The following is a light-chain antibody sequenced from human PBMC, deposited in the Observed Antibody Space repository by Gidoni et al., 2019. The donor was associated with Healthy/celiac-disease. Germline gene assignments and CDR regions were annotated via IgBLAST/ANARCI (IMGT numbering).Light chain of an antibody. CDR3: QQYNNWTPWT. CDR2: GAS. V-gene: IGKV3-15*01. J-gene: IGKJ1*01. Sequence: EILMTTSPATLSVSRGVRATLSCRASQSVSSNLAWYQQKTGEAPRLLIYGASARVTGIPARISGSGSGTEFTLTISSLQSEDFAVYYCQQYNNWTPWTFGRXTKVEIK. CDR1: QSVSSN.